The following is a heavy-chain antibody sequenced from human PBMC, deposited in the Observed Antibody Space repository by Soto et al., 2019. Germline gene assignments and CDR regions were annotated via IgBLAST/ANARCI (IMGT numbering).Heavy chain of an antibody. V-gene: IGHV4-34*01. Sequence: SETLSLTCAVYGGSFSGYYWSWIRQPPGKGLEWIGEINHSGSTNYNPSLKSRVTISVDTSKNQFSLKLSSVTAADTAMYYCARGSGRWDYWGQGTLVTVSS. J-gene: IGHJ4*02. CDR1: GGSFSGYY. CDR3: ARGSGRWDY. D-gene: IGHD6-25*01. CDR2: INHSGST.